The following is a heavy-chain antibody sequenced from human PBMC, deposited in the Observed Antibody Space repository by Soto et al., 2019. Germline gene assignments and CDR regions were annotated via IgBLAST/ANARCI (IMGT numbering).Heavy chain of an antibody. CDR1: GFTFSSYS. V-gene: IGHV3-21*01. J-gene: IGHJ4*02. CDR3: AREGSAGYSSSWPRYYFDY. D-gene: IGHD6-13*01. Sequence: GGSLRLSCAASGFTFSSYSMNWVRQAPGKGLEWVSSISSSSSYIYYADSVKGRFTISRDNAKNSLYLQMNSLRAEDTAVYYCAREGSAGYSSSWPRYYFDYWGQGTLVTVSS. CDR2: ISSSSSYI.